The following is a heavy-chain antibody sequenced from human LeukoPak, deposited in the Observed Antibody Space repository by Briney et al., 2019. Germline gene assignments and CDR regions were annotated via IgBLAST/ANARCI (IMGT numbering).Heavy chain of an antibody. CDR2: ISTYSGST. V-gene: IGHV1-18*01. CDR3: ARDVDWNLDY. J-gene: IGHJ4*02. Sequence: GASVKVSCKACAYTFTSYGISWVRQAPGQGLEWMGWISTYSGSTNYAQKFRGRVTMTTDTSTSTAYMELRSLRSDDPGVYYCARDVDWNLDYWGQGTLVTVSS. D-gene: IGHD1-1*01. CDR1: AYTFTSYG.